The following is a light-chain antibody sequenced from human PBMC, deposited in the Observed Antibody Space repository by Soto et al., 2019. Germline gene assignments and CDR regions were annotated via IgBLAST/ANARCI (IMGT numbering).Light chain of an antibody. Sequence: AIQLTHSPSSLSASVGDRVTITCRAGEAIRSALGWYQQKPGKVPKLLIYAASILQSGVPSRFSGSGSGTDFTLTISSMQPEDFATYYCLLDFRYFWAFGQGTKVDIK. V-gene: IGKV1-6*01. J-gene: IGKJ1*01. CDR3: LLDFRYFWA. CDR1: EAIRSA. CDR2: AAS.